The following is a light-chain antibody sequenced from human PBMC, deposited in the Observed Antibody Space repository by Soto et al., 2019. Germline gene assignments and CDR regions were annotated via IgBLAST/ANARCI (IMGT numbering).Light chain of an antibody. J-gene: IGLJ7*01. V-gene: IGLV1-40*01. Sequence: QSVLTQPPSVSGAPGQRVTISCTGTSSNIGARYDVHWYQQLPGTAPKLLIYGNSNRPSGVPDRFSGSKSGTSASLAITGLQAEDEADYYCQSYDSSLSVVFGGGTQLTVL. CDR1: SSNIGARYD. CDR2: GNS. CDR3: QSYDSSLSVV.